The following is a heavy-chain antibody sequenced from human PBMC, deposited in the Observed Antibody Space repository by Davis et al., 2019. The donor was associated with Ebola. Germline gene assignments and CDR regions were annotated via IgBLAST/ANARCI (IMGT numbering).Heavy chain of an antibody. CDR1: RFTFNNYW. CDR2: IQQDGGDK. D-gene: IGHD3-3*01. Sequence: GESLKISCAASRFTFNNYWMSWVRQVPGRGLEWVANIQQDGGDKHYLESVKGRFTISRDNTKDLVFLELSSLRVEDTGVYYCARDLGLDFAVVTYFDYWGHGAPVTVSS. V-gene: IGHV3-7*01. J-gene: IGHJ4*01. CDR3: ARDLGLDFAVVTYFDY.